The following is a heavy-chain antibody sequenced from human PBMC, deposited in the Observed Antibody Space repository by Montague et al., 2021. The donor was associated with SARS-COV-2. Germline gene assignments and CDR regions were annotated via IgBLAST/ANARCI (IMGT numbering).Heavy chain of an antibody. CDR3: ARFFGPYYYGLDV. Sequence: SETLSLTCTVSGGSLSTYYWSWIRQPPGKGLECIGYIYYTGNTNYNPSLKSRVTISVDTSKNQFSLKLGSVTAADTAVYYCARFFGPYYYGLDVWGQGTTVPVSS. CDR2: IYYTGNT. V-gene: IGHV4-59*13. CDR1: GGSLSTYY. D-gene: IGHD3-10*01. J-gene: IGHJ6*02.